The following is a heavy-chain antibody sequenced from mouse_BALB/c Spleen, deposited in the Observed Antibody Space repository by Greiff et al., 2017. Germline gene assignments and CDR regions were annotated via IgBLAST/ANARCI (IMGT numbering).Heavy chain of an antibody. Sequence: EVKLMESGGGLVQPGGSRKLSCAASGFTFSSFGMHWVRQAPEKGLEWVAYISSGSSTIYYADTVKGRFTISRDNPKNTLFQQMTSLRSEDTAMYYCARRYYFDYWGQGTTLTVSS. CDR2: ISSGSSTI. V-gene: IGHV5-17*02. J-gene: IGHJ2*01. CDR3: ARRYYFDY. CDR1: GFTFSSFG.